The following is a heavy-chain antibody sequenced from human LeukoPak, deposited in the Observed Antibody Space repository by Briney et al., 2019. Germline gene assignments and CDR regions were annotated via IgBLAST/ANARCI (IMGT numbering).Heavy chain of an antibody. CDR2: IYSGGST. D-gene: IGHD3-3*01. CDR3: ARHDWFDP. V-gene: IGHV3-53*01. J-gene: IGHJ5*02. CDR1: GFNVSSKY. Sequence: GGSLRLSCTASGFNVSSKYMNWVRQAPGKGLEWVAVIYSGGSTYYADSVKGRFTISRDNSKNTLYLQMNSLRAEDTAVYYCARHDWFDPWGQGTLVTVSS.